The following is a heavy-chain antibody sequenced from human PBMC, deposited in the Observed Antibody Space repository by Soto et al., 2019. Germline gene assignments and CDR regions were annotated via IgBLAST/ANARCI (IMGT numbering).Heavy chain of an antibody. CDR1: GGSISSGGYY. Sequence: SETLSFTCTVSGGSISSGGYYWSWIRQHPGKGLEWIGYIYYSGSTYYNPSLKSRVTISVDTSKNQFSLKLSSVTAADTAVYYCAREESSWYGWFDPWGQGTLVTVSS. J-gene: IGHJ5*02. V-gene: IGHV4-31*03. D-gene: IGHD6-13*01. CDR3: AREESSWYGWFDP. CDR2: IYYSGST.